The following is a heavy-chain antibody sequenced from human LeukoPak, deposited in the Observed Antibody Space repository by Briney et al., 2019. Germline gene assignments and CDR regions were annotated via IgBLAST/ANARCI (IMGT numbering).Heavy chain of an antibody. Sequence: VASVKVSCKVSGYTLTELSMHWVRQAPGKGLEWMGGFDPEDGGTIYAQKFQGRVTMTRDTSISTAYMELSRLRSDDTAVYYCARPKKNSSGWLHTFDYWGQGTLVTVSS. J-gene: IGHJ4*02. CDR2: FDPEDGGT. CDR3: ARPKKNSSGWLHTFDY. V-gene: IGHV1-24*01. CDR1: GYTLTELS. D-gene: IGHD6-19*01.